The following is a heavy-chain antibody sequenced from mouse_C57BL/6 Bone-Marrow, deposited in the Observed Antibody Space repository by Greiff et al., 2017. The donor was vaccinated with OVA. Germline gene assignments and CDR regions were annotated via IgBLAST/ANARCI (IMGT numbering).Heavy chain of an antibody. Sequence: EVMLVESGGGLVKPGGSLKLSCAASGFTFSSYAMSWVRQTPEKRLEWVATISDGGSYTYYPDNVKGRFTISRDNAKNNLYLQMSHLKSEDTAMYYCAVYYGNFFDYWGQGTTLTVSS. D-gene: IGHD2-1*01. CDR3: AVYYGNFFDY. CDR1: GFTFSSYA. J-gene: IGHJ2*01. CDR2: ISDGGSYT. V-gene: IGHV5-4*03.